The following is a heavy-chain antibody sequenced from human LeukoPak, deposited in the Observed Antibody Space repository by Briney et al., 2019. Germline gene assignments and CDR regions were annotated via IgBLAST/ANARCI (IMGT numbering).Heavy chain of an antibody. CDR1: GFIFSSYG. V-gene: IGHV3-30*02. J-gene: IGHJ6*03. Sequence: PGGSLRLSCAASGFIFSSYGLHWVRQAPGKGLEWVAFIWYDGDNKNYAESVKGRFTISRDNSKNTLYLQMNTLRADDTAVYYCAKGTQVEAYYMDVWGKGTTVTVSS. CDR3: AKGTQVEAYYMDV. CDR2: IWYDGDNK. D-gene: IGHD1-14*01.